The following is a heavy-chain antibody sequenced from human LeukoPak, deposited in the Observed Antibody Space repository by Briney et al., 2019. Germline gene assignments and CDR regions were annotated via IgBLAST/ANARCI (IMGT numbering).Heavy chain of an antibody. CDR2: IYYSGST. CDR1: GVSISSYY. V-gene: IGHV4-59*01. J-gene: IGHJ6*02. CDR3: ARGYSSGWPQYYYYGMDV. D-gene: IGHD6-19*01. Sequence: SETLSLTCTVSGVSISSYYWSWIRQPPGKGLEWVGYIYYSGSTNYNPSLKSRVTISVDTSKNQFSLKLSSVTAADTAVYYCARGYSSGWPQYYYYGMDVWGQGTTVTVSS.